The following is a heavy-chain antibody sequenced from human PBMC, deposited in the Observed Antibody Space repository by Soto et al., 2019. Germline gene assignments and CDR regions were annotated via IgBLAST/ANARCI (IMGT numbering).Heavy chain of an antibody. J-gene: IGHJ6*02. CDR1: SGSISSGGYY. V-gene: IGHV4-30-4*08. CDR2: IYYSGNT. Sequence: TLSLTCTVSSGSISSGGYYWSWIRQHPGKGLEWIGYIYYSGNTDCNPSLKSRVTISVDTSKNQFSLNLSSVTAADSAVYYCAGQPTAGSFYDLGSYYYYYGMDVWGQGTTVTVS. D-gene: IGHD3-16*01. CDR3: AGQPTAGSFYDLGSYYYYYGMDV.